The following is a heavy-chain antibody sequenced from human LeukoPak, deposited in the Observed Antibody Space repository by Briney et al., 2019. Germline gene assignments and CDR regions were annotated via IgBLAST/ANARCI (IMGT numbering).Heavy chain of an antibody. V-gene: IGHV1-69*04. D-gene: IGHD6-6*01. J-gene: IGHJ5*02. CDR1: GGTFSSYA. CDR2: IIPILGIA. CDR3: ARTDIAARLYWFDP. Sequence: GASVKVSCKASGGTFSSYAISWVRQAPGQGLEWMGRIIPILGIANYAQKFQGRVTITRNTSISTAYMELSSLRSEDTAVYYCARTDIAARLYWFDPWGQGTLVTVSS.